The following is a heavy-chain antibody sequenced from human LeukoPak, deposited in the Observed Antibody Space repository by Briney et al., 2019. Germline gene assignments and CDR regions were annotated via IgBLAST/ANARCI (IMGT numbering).Heavy chain of an antibody. CDR1: GFTFSSYS. D-gene: IGHD6-6*01. CDR2: ISSSSSYM. CDR3: ARDTYWSAARSFDY. Sequence: PGGSLRLSCAASGFTFSSYSMNWVRQAPGKGLEWVSSISSSSSYMYYADSVKGRFTISRDNAKNSLYLQMNSLRAEDTAVYYCARDTYWSAARSFDYWGQGTLVTVSS. V-gene: IGHV3-21*01. J-gene: IGHJ4*02.